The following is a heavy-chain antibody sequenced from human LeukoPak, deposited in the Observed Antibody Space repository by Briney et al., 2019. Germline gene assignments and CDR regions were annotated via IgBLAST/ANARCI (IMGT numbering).Heavy chain of an antibody. CDR2: ISTFNGNT. V-gene: IGHV1-18*01. CDR3: ARRHLIGNGYFDH. J-gene: IGHJ4*02. Sequence: GASVKVSCKASGYAFTNYGITWVRQAPGQGLEWLGWISTFNGNTNYAQRLPDRVTMTTDTSTNTAYLELRRLRSDDTALYYCARRHLIGNGYFDHWGQGSLVTVSS. CDR1: GYAFTNYG. D-gene: IGHD4-23*01.